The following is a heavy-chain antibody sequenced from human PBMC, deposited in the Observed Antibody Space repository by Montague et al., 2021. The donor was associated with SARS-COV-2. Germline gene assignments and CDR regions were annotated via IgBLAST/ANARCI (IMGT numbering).Heavy chain of an antibody. CDR1: GFTFSSCG. CDR3: ARDLGAVAGGYYYYYGMDV. J-gene: IGHJ6*02. V-gene: IGHV3-33*01. Sequence: SLRLSCAASGFTFSSCGMHWVRQAPGKGLEWVAIIWYDGSNKYYADSVKGRFTISRDNSKNTLYLQVNSLRAEDTAVYYCARDLGAVAGGYYYYYGMDVWGQGTTVTVSS. CDR2: IWYDGSNK. D-gene: IGHD6-19*01.